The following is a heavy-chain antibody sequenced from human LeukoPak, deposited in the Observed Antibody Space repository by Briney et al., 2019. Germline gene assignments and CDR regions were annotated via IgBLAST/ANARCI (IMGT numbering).Heavy chain of an antibody. Sequence: SETLSLTCTVSGGSISSYYWSWIRQPPGKGLEWIGYIYYGGSTNYNPSLKSRVTISVDTSKNQFSLKLSSVTAADTAVYYCARDYYDSSGYYNGAFDYWGQGTLVTVSS. CDR1: GGSISSYY. V-gene: IGHV4-59*01. CDR3: ARDYYDSSGYYNGAFDY. J-gene: IGHJ4*02. D-gene: IGHD3-22*01. CDR2: IYYGGST.